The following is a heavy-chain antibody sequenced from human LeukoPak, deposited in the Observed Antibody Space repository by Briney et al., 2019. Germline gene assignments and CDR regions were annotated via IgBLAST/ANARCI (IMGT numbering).Heavy chain of an antibody. Sequence: GGSLRLSCAASGFTFSNAWMSWVRQAPGKGLEWVGRIKSKTDGGTTDYAAPVKGRFTISRDDSKNTLYLQMNSLKTEDTAVYYCTTDRLSGYDFAHSVVWGQGTLVTVPS. J-gene: IGHJ4*02. CDR3: TTDRLSGYDFAHSVV. V-gene: IGHV3-15*01. CDR2: IKSKTDGGTT. CDR1: GFTFSNAW. D-gene: IGHD5-12*01.